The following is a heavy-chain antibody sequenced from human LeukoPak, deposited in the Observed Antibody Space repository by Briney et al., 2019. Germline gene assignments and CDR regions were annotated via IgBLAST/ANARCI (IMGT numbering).Heavy chain of an antibody. CDR1: GGTFTRYT. D-gene: IGHD1-26*01. CDR3: ATIVAAATNDAFDL. V-gene: IGHV1-69*02. J-gene: IGHJ3*01. CDR2: IVPSVDIA. Sequence: SVKVSCKASGGTFTRYTIIWVRQAPGQGLEWMGRIVPSVDIANYAQKFQGRVTIIADKSTSTAYMDLSSLRSEDTAVYYCATIVAAATNDAFDLWGQGTMVTVSS.